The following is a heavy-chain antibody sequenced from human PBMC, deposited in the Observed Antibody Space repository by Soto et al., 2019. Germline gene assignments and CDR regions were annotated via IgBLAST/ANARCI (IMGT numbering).Heavy chain of an antibody. Sequence: LRLSCAASGFSFSNYAMTWARRAPGKGLEWVSAIGGSGITYYADSVKGRITISRDDSRNTVYLQMNSLRAEDTAVYFCARNSGYDYYDSTGIENWGQGTQVTVS. D-gene: IGHD3-22*01. CDR2: IGGSGIT. V-gene: IGHV3-23*01. J-gene: IGHJ4*02. CDR1: GFSFSNYA. CDR3: ARNSGYDYYDSTGIEN.